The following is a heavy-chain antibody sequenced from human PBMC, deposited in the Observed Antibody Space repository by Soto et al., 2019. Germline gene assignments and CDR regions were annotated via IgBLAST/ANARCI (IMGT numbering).Heavy chain of an antibody. CDR2: IIPIPDIT. CDR1: GGTFSTYI. J-gene: IGHJ3*01. V-gene: IGHV1-69*04. Sequence: SVKVSCKAPGGTFSTYIISWVRQAPGQGLEWMGRIIPIPDITNYAQKFQGRVTVTADRSTSTAYMELTSLKSEDTAVYYCARDRITTRADAFDRWGQGTMV. D-gene: IGHD3-3*01. CDR3: ARDRITTRADAFDR.